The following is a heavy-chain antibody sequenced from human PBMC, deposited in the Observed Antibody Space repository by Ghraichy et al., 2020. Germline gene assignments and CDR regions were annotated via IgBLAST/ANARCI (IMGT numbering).Heavy chain of an antibody. J-gene: IGHJ6*02. V-gene: IGHV3-23*01. CDR2: ISGSGGST. D-gene: IGHD3-10*01. Sequence: GGSLRLSCAASGFTFSSYAMSWVRQAPGKGLEWVSAISGSGGSTYYADSVKGRFTISRDNSKNTLYLQMNSLRAEDTAVYYCAKDPHGSGSYLSYDYGMDVWGQGTTVTVTS. CDR1: GFTFSSYA. CDR3: AKDPHGSGSYLSYDYGMDV.